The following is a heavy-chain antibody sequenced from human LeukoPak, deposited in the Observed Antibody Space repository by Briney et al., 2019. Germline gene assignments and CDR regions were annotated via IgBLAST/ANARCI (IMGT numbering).Heavy chain of an antibody. J-gene: IGHJ6*03. CDR1: GVSISSYY. Sequence: SETLSLTCTVSGVSISSYYWSWIRQPAGKGLEWIGRIHPSGSTNYNPSLKSRVTMSVDTSKNQFSLKLSSVTAADTAVYYCARLTKNDSGSFRFGKKKRGYMDVWGKGTTVTISS. V-gene: IGHV4-4*07. D-gene: IGHD3-10*01. CDR3: ARLTKNDSGSFRFGKKKRGYMDV. CDR2: IHPSGST.